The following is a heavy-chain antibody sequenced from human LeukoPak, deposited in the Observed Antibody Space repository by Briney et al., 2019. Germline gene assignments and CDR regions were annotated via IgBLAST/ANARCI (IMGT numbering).Heavy chain of an antibody. V-gene: IGHV1-46*01. CDR1: GHTFTTYY. CDR3: AKETPNTGWFDP. CDR2: INPSGDGT. J-gene: IGHJ5*02. D-gene: IGHD1-14*01. Sequence: ALVKVSCKASGHTFTTYYVHLVRQAPGQGLEWMGVINPSGDGTNYPQRFQGRVTLTRDTSTSTVYMELTSLRSEDTAMYYCAKETPNTGWFDPWGQGTLVTVSS.